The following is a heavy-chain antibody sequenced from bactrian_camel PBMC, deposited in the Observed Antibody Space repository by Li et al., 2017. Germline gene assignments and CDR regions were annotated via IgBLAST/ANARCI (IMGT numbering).Heavy chain of an antibody. D-gene: IGHD4*01. V-gene: IGHV3S1*01. CDR1: EYPSDSTC. CDR2: IDTDGST. Sequence: VQLVESGGGLVQPGGSLRLSCAASEYPSDSTCMAWFRQAPGKEREGVAIIDTDGSTFYADSVAGRFTISQDNSKNRLSLQMNSLKPEDMAMYYCASDLNPALYTDYSLGYWGQGTQVTVS. CDR3: ASDLNPALYTDYSLGY. J-gene: IGHJ6*01.